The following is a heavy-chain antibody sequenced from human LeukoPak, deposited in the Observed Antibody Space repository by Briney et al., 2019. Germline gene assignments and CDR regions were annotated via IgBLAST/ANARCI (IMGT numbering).Heavy chain of an antibody. V-gene: IGHV1-69*13. J-gene: IGHJ5*02. Sequence: GASVEVSCKASGGTFSSYAISWVRQAPGQGLEWMGGIIPIFGTANYAQKFQGRVTITADESTSTAYMELSSLRSEDTAVYYCARDCSSTSCSPAWGQGTLVTVSS. CDR3: ARDCSSTSCSPA. D-gene: IGHD2-2*01. CDR1: GGTFSSYA. CDR2: IIPIFGTA.